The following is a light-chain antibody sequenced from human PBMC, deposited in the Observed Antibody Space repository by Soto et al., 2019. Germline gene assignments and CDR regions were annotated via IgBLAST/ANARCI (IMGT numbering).Light chain of an antibody. J-gene: IGKJ4*01. CDR1: QNLLNSNGYNY. CDR3: AQGLQIPLT. Sequence: DIVRTQSPLSLPVTPGEPASISCRSSQNLLNSNGYNYLNWYLQKPGQSPQVLIYLGSNRASGVPDRFSGSGSGTDFTLKISRVEAEDVGVYFCAQGLQIPLTFGGGTKVEIK. CDR2: LGS. V-gene: IGKV2-28*01.